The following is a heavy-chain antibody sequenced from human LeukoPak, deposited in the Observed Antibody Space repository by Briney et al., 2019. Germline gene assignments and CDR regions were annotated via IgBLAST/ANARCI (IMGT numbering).Heavy chain of an antibody. V-gene: IGHV4-39*07. J-gene: IGHJ5*02. CDR2: IYYSGST. Sequence: SETLSLTCTVSGGSISSSSYYWGWIRQPPGKGLEWIGSIYYSGSTYYNPPLKSRVTISVDTSKNQFSLKLSSVTAADTAVYYCARVGARRNWFDPWGQGTLVTVSS. CDR1: GGSISSSSYY. CDR3: ARVGARRNWFDP. D-gene: IGHD1-26*01.